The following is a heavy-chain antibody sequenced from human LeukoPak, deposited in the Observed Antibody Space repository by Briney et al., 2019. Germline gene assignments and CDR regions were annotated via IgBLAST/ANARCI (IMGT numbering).Heavy chain of an antibody. CDR1: GFTFSTYS. Sequence: GGSLRLSCAASGFTFSTYSMNWVRQAPGKGLEWVSIISGTSSHIFDADSVKGRFTISRDNAKNSLYLQMNSLRAEDTAVYYCARSVIVADATRGFDYWGQGILVTVSS. J-gene: IGHJ4*02. D-gene: IGHD2/OR15-2a*01. CDR3: ARSVIVADATRGFDY. CDR2: ISGTSSHI. V-gene: IGHV3-21*01.